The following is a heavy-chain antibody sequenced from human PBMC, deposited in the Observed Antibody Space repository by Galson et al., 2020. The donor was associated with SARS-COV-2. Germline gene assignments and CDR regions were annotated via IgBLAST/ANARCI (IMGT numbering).Heavy chain of an antibody. CDR1: GFSFSSYA. CDR3: ARGYSYGHFDY. Sequence: GESLKISCAASGFSFSSYAMNWVRQAPGKDLEWVSSITSSSAYIDYADSVKGRFTISRDNAENALYLEMNSLRAEDTAVYYCARGYSYGHFDYWGQGNMVTVSS. CDR2: ITSSSAYI. J-gene: IGHJ4*02. V-gene: IGHV3-21*01. D-gene: IGHD5-18*01.